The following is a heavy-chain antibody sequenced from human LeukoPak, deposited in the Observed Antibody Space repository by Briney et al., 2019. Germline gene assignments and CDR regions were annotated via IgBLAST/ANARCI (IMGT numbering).Heavy chain of an antibody. CDR1: GXTFSSYR. Sequence: QPGGSLRLSFAASGXTFSSYRMNWVRQAPGKGLEGGSYISSSSSTIYYADSVKGRFTVSRDNAKNSLYLQMNSLRDEDTAVYYCAREKGYPSYAFDIWGQGTMVTVSS. D-gene: IGHD6-13*01. CDR3: AREKGYPSYAFDI. V-gene: IGHV3-48*02. J-gene: IGHJ3*02. CDR2: ISSSSSTI.